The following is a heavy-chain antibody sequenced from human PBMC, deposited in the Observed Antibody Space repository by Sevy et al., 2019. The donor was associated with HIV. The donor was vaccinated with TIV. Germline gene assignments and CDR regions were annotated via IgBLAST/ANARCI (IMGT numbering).Heavy chain of an antibody. CDR3: AKLRSAFGPLDD. D-gene: IGHD3-16*01. CDR2: ISYDGSKK. Sequence: GGSLRLSCAASGFTFSSHGMHWVRQAPGKGLEWVAFISYDGSKKYYTDSVKGRFTISRDNSKNTVYLQMNSLRAEDTPVYSCAKLRSAFGPLDDWGQGTLVTVSS. V-gene: IGHV3-30*18. J-gene: IGHJ4*02. CDR1: GFTFSSHG.